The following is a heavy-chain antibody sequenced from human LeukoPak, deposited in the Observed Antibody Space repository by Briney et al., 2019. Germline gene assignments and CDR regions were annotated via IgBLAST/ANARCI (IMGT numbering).Heavy chain of an antibody. CDR3: ARGRPGYDFWSGYYTDY. CDR2: INHSGST. D-gene: IGHD3-3*01. J-gene: IGHJ4*02. V-gene: IGHV4-34*01. CDR1: GGSFSGYY. Sequence: PSETLSLTCAVYGGSFSGYYWSWIRQPPGKGLEWIGEINHSGSTNYNPSLKSRVTISVDTSKNQFSLKLSSVTAADTVVYYCARGRPGYDFWSGYYTDYWGQGTLVTVSS.